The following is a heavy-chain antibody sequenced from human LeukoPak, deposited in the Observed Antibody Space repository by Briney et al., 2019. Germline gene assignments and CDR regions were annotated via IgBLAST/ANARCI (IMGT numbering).Heavy chain of an antibody. Sequence: PGGSLRLSCAASGFTFSSYGMSWVRQAPGKGLEWVSAISGSGGSTYYADSVKGRFTISRDNSKNTLYLQMNSLRAEDTAVYYCAKAVTPACGVPDYWGQGTLVTVSS. CDR3: AKAVTPACGVPDY. V-gene: IGHV3-23*01. CDR2: ISGSGGST. J-gene: IGHJ4*02. D-gene: IGHD4-17*01. CDR1: GFTFSSYG.